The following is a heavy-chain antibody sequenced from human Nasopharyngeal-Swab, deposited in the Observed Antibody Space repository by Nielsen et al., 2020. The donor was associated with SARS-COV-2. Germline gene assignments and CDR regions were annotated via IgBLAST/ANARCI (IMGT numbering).Heavy chain of an antibody. CDR3: ARGGRGIFGVVANFDY. J-gene: IGHJ4*02. CDR2: IYYSGST. D-gene: IGHD3-3*01. Sequence: WIRKPPGTGLEWIGYIYYSGSTNYNRSLKSRVTISVDTSKNQFSLKLSSVTAADTAVYYCARGGRGIFGVVANFDYWGQGTLVTVSS. V-gene: IGHV4-59*01.